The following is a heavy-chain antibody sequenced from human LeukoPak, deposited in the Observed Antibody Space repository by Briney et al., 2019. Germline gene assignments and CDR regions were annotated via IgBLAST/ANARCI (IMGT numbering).Heavy chain of an antibody. CDR2: ISYDGSNK. CDR3: VRVRGYCSSTSCYSDY. CDR1: EFTFSSYA. V-gene: IGHV3-30-3*01. D-gene: IGHD2-2*01. Sequence: GRSLRLSCAASEFTFSSYAMHWVRQAPGKGLEWVAVISYDGSNKYYADSVKGRFTISRDNSKNTLYLQMNSLRAEDTAVYYCVRVRGYCSSTSCYSDYWGQGTLVTVS. J-gene: IGHJ4*02.